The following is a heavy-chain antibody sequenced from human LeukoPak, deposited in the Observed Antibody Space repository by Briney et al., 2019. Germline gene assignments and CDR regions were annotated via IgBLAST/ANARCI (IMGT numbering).Heavy chain of an antibody. J-gene: IGHJ4*02. CDR2: INPNSGGT. D-gene: IGHD3-22*01. V-gene: IGHV1-2*02. CDR3: ARVGDDSSGYFKAFDY. CDR1: GYTFTGYY. Sequence: GASVKVSCKASGYTFTGYYMHWVRQAPGRGLEWMGWINPNSGGTNYAQKFQGRVTMTRDTSISTAYMELSRLRSDDTAVYYCARVGDDSSGYFKAFDYWGQGTLVTVTS.